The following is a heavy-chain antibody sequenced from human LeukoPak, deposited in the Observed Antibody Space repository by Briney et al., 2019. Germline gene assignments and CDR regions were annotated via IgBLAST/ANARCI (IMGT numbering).Heavy chain of an antibody. D-gene: IGHD5-18*01. J-gene: IGHJ4*02. CDR1: GFTFSGSA. V-gene: IGHV3-73*01. Sequence: GGSLKLSCAASGFTFSGSAMHWVRQASGKGLEWVGRIRGKANSYATAYAASVKGRFTISRDDSKNTAYLQMNSLKTEDTAVYYCTRPSRIRTYSYGYGDDYWGQGTLVTVSS. CDR3: TRPSRIRTYSYGYGDDY. CDR2: IRGKANSYAT.